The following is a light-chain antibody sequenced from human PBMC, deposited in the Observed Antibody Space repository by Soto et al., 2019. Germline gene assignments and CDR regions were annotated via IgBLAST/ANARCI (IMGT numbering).Light chain of an antibody. J-gene: IGKJ1*01. Sequence: EIVLTQSPVTLSLSPWERATLSCRASQSVSSSYLAWYQQKPGQAPRLLIYGASNRATGIPARFSGSGSGTDFTLTISSLEPEDFAVYYCQQRRNWPRTFGQGTKVDIK. CDR3: QQRRNWPRT. CDR1: QSVSSSY. V-gene: IGKV3D-20*02. CDR2: GAS.